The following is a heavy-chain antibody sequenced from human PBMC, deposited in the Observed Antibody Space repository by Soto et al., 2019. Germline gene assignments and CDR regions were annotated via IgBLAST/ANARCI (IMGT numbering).Heavy chain of an antibody. D-gene: IGHD3-3*01. J-gene: IGHJ6*02. V-gene: IGHV1-2*02. Sequence: QAQLVQSGAEVRKPRASVKVSCMASGYLLTGYYMHWMRQAPGQGLEWMGWINPNNGGTNYAQKFQGRVTVARDTSINTVYMEVRSLTSDDTAVYFCARSLTISYAMDVWGQGTTVTVSS. CDR2: INPNNGGT. CDR3: ARSLTISYAMDV. CDR1: GYLLTGYY.